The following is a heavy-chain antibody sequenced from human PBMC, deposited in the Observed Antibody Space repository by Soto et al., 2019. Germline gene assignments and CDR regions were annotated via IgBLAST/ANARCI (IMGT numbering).Heavy chain of an antibody. D-gene: IGHD1-7*01. CDR2: IGGSSGTT. J-gene: IGHJ4*02. CDR1: VLTFINFA. V-gene: IGHV3-23*01. Sequence: GWSLRLSCEFSVLTFINFAMRWVRQAPGKGLEWASAIGGSSGTTFYADSVKGRFTISKDYAKNMLYLQMNSLRAEDTAVYYCAKFKGFNWNYVFDYWGQGVPVTVSS. CDR3: AKFKGFNWNYVFDY.